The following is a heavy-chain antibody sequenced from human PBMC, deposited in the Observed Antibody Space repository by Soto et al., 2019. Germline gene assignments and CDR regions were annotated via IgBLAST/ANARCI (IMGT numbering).Heavy chain of an antibody. J-gene: IGHJ5*02. Sequence: QVQLQESGPGLVKPSQTLSLTCTVSGGSISSGDYYWSWIRQPPGKGLEWIGYIYYSGSTYYNPSLKSRVTISIDTSKNQFSLKLSSVTAADTAVYYCARQDTAMVTWFDPWGQGTLVTVSS. V-gene: IGHV4-30-4*01. CDR3: ARQDTAMVTWFDP. CDR2: IYYSGST. CDR1: GGSISSGDYY. D-gene: IGHD5-18*01.